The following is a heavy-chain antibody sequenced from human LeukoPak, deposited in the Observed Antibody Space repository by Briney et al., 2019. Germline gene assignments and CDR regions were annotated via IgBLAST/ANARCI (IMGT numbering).Heavy chain of an antibody. CDR3: AKDLSASRDSGYYSLDY. CDR2: ISGSGGST. CDR1: GFTFSSYA. D-gene: IGHD3-22*01. J-gene: IGHJ4*02. Sequence: GGSLRLSCAASGFTFSSYAMSWVRQAPGKGLEWVSAISGSGGSTYYADSVKGRFTISRDNSKNTLYLQMNSLGAEDTAVYYCAKDLSASRDSGYYSLDYWGQGTLVTVSS. V-gene: IGHV3-23*01.